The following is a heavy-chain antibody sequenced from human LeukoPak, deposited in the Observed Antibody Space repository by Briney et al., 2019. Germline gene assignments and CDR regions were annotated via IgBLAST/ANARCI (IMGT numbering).Heavy chain of an antibody. D-gene: IGHD2-15*01. CDR3: ARVRCSGGSCYGRPWWFDP. Sequence: ASVKVSCNASGYTFTSYDINWVRQATGQGLEWMGWMNPNSGNTGYAQKFQVRVTMTRNTSISTAYMELSSLRSEDTAVYDCARVRCSGGSCYGRPWWFDPWGQGTLVTVSS. J-gene: IGHJ5*02. V-gene: IGHV1-8*01. CDR1: GYTFTSYD. CDR2: MNPNSGNT.